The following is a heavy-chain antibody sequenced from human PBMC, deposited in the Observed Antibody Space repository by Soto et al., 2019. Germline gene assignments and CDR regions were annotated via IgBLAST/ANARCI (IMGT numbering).Heavy chain of an antibody. CDR2: ISSSGSTI. J-gene: IGHJ4*02. CDR1: GFTFSSYE. CDR3: ARDNLNDYVWGSYRYSFDY. D-gene: IGHD3-16*02. V-gene: IGHV3-48*03. Sequence: VQLVESGGGLVQPGGSLRLSCAASGFTFSSYEMNWVRQAPGKGLEWVSYISSSGSTIYYADSVKGRFTIYRDNAKNSLYLQMTSLRAEDTAVYYCARDNLNDYVWGSYRYSFDYWGQGTLVTVSS.